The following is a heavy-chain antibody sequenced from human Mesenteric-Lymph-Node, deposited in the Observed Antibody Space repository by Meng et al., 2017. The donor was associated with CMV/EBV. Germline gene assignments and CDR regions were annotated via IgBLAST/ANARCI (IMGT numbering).Heavy chain of an antibody. J-gene: IGHJ4*02. CDR3: ARDHSYGSGRTDD. V-gene: IGHV4-38-2*02. D-gene: IGHD3-10*01. CDR2: IFHSGYT. CDR1: GYSISSGYY. Sequence: SETLSLTCTVSGYSISSGYYWGWIRQPPGKGLEWIGYIFHSGYTYYNPSLKSRVTISVDTSKNQFSLKLNSVTAADTAVYFCARDHSYGSGRTDDWGQGTLVTVSS.